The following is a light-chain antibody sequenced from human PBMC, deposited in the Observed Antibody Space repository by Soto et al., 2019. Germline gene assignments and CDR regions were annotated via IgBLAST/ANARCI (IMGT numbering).Light chain of an antibody. J-gene: IGKJ1*01. CDR3: HQGSNWPRWT. CDR1: QSVSSY. CDR2: DAS. Sequence: EIVLTQSPATLSLSPGERATLSCRASQSVSSYLAWYQQKPGQAPRLLIYDASNRATGIPARFSGSGSGTDFTLTISSLEPEDFAVYYCHQGSNWPRWTFGQGTKVEIK. V-gene: IGKV3-11*01.